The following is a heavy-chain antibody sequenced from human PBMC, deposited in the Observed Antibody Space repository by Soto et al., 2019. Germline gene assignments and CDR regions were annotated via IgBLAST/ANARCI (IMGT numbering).Heavy chain of an antibody. CDR2: ISPLNGNT. CDR3: ARDYFGSGSHYIFDI. CDR1: GYTFSRYG. Sequence: QVQLVQSGAEVKKPGASVKVSCKASGYTFSRYGITWIRQAPGQGPEWVGWISPLNGNTNYRQSLQGRVTMTTDTSPSTAYRELRSLRSSDTAVYFCARDYFGSGSHYIFDIWGQGTMVTVSS. V-gene: IGHV1-18*01. D-gene: IGHD3-10*01. J-gene: IGHJ3*02.